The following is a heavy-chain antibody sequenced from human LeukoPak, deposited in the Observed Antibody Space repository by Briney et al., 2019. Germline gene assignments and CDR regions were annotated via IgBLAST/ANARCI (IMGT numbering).Heavy chain of an antibody. CDR2: ISSSGSTI. V-gene: IGHV3-11*04. CDR1: GFTFSDYY. J-gene: IGHJ5*02. CDR3: AKDLIRDRWFGES. Sequence: GGSLRLSCAASGFTFSDYYMSWIRQAPGRGLEWVSYISSSGSTIYYADSVKGRFTISRDNAKNSLYLQMNSLRAEDTAVYYCAKDLIRDRWFGESWGQGTLVTVSS. D-gene: IGHD3-10*01.